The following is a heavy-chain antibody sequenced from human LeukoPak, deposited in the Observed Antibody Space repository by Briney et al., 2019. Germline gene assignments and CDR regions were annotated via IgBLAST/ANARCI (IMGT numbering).Heavy chain of an antibody. D-gene: IGHD1-26*01. CDR2: INSSSSYI. CDR1: GFTFSSYS. Sequence: PGGSLRLSCAASGFTFSSYSMNWVRQAPGKGLEWVSSINSSSSYIYYADSVKGRFTISRDNAKNSLYLQMNSLRAEDTAVYYCARGSRGPDYWGQGTLVTVSS. CDR3: ARGSRGPDY. V-gene: IGHV3-21*01. J-gene: IGHJ4*02.